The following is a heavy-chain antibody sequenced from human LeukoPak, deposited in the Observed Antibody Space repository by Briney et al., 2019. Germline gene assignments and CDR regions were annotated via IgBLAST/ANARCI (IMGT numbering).Heavy chain of an antibody. Sequence: SETLSLTCTVSGGSVSSGGYYWSWIRQPPGKGLEWIGYIYHSGSTYYNPSLKSRVTISVDRSKNQFSLKLSSVTAADTAVYYCARAGEKYSSSWYAFDIWGQGTMVTVSS. V-gene: IGHV4-30-2*01. CDR3: ARAGEKYSSSWYAFDI. CDR1: GGSVSSGGYY. J-gene: IGHJ3*02. D-gene: IGHD6-13*01. CDR2: IYHSGST.